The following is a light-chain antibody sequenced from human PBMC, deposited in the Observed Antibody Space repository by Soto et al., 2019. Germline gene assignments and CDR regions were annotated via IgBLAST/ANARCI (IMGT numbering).Light chain of an antibody. J-gene: IGKJ1*01. CDR3: QQYYSYPV. V-gene: IGKV1-8*01. CDR1: QGISSY. Sequence: AIRMTQSPSSLSASTGDRVTITCRASQGISSYLAWYQQKPGKAPKLLIYAASTLQSGVPSRFSGSGSGTDFTLTISGLQSEDFATYYCQQYYSYPVFGQGTKVEIK. CDR2: AAS.